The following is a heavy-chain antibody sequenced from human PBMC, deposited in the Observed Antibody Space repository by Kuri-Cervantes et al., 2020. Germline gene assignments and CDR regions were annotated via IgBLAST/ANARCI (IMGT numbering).Heavy chain of an antibody. D-gene: IGHD2-15*01. CDR2: IWYDGSNK. V-gene: IGHV3-33*01. CDR3: ARAARRPYSYYFDY. J-gene: IGHJ4*02. CDR1: GFTFSSYG. Sequence: GGSLRLSCAASGFTFSSYGVHWVRQAPGKGLEWVALIWYDGSNKYYAESVKGRFTISRDNAKNSLYLQMNSLRAEDTAVYYCARAARRPYSYYFDYWGQGTLVTVSS.